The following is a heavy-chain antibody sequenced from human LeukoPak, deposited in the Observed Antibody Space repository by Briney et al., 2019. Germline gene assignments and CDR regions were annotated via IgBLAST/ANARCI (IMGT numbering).Heavy chain of an antibody. J-gene: IGHJ2*01. CDR1: GFTFSSYG. Sequence: GGSLRLSCAASGFTFSSYGMHWVRQAPGKGLEWVAVISYDGSNKYYADSVKGRFTISRDNSKNTLYLQMNSLRAEDTAVYYCAKDSGSSWYDWYFDLWGRGTLVTVSS. D-gene: IGHD6-13*01. V-gene: IGHV3-30*18. CDR3: AKDSGSSWYDWYFDL. CDR2: ISYDGSNK.